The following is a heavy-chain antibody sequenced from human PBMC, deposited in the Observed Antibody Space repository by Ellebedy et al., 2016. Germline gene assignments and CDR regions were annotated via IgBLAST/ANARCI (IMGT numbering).Heavy chain of an antibody. CDR2: IYYSGST. CDR3: ARGVTYYYDSSGYYFDY. D-gene: IGHD3-22*01. Sequence: SETLSLTXTVSGGSISSYYWSWIRQPPGKGLEWIGYIYYSGSTNYNPSLKSRVTISVDTSKNQFSLKLSSVTAADTAVYYCARGVTYYYDSSGYYFDYWGQGTLVTVSS. J-gene: IGHJ4*02. CDR1: GGSISSYY. V-gene: IGHV4-59*12.